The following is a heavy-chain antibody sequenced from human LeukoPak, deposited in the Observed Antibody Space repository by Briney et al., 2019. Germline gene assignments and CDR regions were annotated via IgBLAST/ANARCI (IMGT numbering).Heavy chain of an antibody. CDR3: ARGRIQLWSPSYGYLDY. D-gene: IGHD5-18*01. V-gene: IGHV1-2*02. J-gene: IGHJ4*02. Sequence: ASVKVSCKASGYTFTGYYMHWVRQAPGQGLEGMGWINPNSGGTNYAQKFQGRVTMTRDTSISTAYMELSRLRSDDTAVYYCARGRIQLWSPSYGYLDYWGQGTLVTVSS. CDR2: INPNSGGT. CDR1: GYTFTGYY.